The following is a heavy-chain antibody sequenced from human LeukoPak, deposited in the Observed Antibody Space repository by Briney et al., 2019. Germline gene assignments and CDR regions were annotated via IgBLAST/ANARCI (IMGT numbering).Heavy chain of an antibody. Sequence: SETLSLTCTVSGGSISSGSYYWSWIRQPAGKGLEWIGRIYTSGSTNYNPSLKSRVTISVDTSKNQFSLKLSPVTAADTAVYYYAREDSSTYYYDNWGQGTLVTVSS. J-gene: IGHJ4*02. V-gene: IGHV4-61*02. CDR3: AREDSSTYYYDN. CDR1: GGSISSGSYY. D-gene: IGHD3-22*01. CDR2: IYTSGST.